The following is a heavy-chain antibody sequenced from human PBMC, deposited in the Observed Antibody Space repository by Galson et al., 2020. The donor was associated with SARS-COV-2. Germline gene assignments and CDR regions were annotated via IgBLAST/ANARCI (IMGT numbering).Heavy chain of an antibody. J-gene: IGHJ4*02. CDR3: ATDTDGLLGFGELGD. V-gene: IGHV3-7*03. D-gene: IGHD3-10*01. CDR2: INHDGSAT. Sequence: GGSLRLSCEASGFMLSKYWMTWVRQAPGKGLEWVANINHDGSATYNMDSVKVRFTISRDNAKNSLYRQMNSLRAEDTAVYYCATDTDGLLGFGELGDWGTGILVSGSA. CDR1: GFMLSKYW.